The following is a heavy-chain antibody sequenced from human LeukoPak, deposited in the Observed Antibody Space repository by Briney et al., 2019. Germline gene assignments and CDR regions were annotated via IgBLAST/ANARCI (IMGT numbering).Heavy chain of an antibody. D-gene: IGHD3-22*01. J-gene: IGHJ4*02. CDR1: GYTFTSYD. CDR2: MNPNSGNT. V-gene: IGHV1-8*01. CDR3: ARTPTGHYGSSGYFPYYFDY. Sequence: ASVKVSCKASGYTFTSYDINWVRQATGQGLEWMGWMNPNSGNTGYAQNLQGRVIMTTDTSTSTTYMELRSLRSDDTAVYYCARTPTGHYGSSGYFPYYFDYWGQGTLVTASS.